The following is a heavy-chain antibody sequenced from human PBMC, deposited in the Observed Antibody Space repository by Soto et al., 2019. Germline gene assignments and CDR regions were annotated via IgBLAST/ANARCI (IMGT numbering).Heavy chain of an antibody. CDR2: IYPGDSDT. CDR3: ARSYMVRGVTAYYYYGMDV. Sequence: GESLKISCKGSGYSFTGYWIGWVRQMPGKGLEWMGIIYPGDSDTRYSPSFQGQVTIPADKSISTAYLQWSSLKASDTAMYYCARSYMVRGVTAYYYYGMDVWGQGTTVTVSS. V-gene: IGHV5-51*01. J-gene: IGHJ6*02. CDR1: GYSFTGYW. D-gene: IGHD3-10*01.